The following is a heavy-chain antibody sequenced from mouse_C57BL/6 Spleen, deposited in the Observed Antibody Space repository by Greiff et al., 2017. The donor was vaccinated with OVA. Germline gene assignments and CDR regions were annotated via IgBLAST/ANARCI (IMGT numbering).Heavy chain of an antibody. CDR3: ARHGNYDAMDY. V-gene: IGHV1-85*01. CDR1: GYTFTSYD. CDR2: IYPRDGST. J-gene: IGHJ4*01. Sequence: QVQLQQSGPELVKPGASVKLSCKASGYTFTSYDINWVKQRPGQGLEWIGWIYPRDGSTKYNEKFKGKATLTVDTSSSTAYMELRSLTSEDSAVYFCARHGNYDAMDYWGQGTSVTVSS. D-gene: IGHD2-1*01.